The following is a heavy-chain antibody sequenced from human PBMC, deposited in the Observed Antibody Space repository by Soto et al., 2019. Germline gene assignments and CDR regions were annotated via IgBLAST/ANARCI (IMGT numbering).Heavy chain of an antibody. V-gene: IGHV4-4*02. CDR1: GGSISSSNW. D-gene: IGHD6-19*01. Sequence: PSETLSLTCAVSGGSISSSNWWGWVRQPPGKGLEWIGEIYHSGSTNYNPSLKSRVTISVDKSKNQFSLKLSSVTAADTAVYYCARRGSSGWYDVEEAFDIWGQGTMVTVSS. J-gene: IGHJ3*02. CDR3: ARRGSSGWYDVEEAFDI. CDR2: IYHSGST.